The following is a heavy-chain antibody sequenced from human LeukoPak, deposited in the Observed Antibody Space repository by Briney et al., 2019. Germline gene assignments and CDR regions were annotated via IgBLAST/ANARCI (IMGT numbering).Heavy chain of an antibody. CDR2: ISGSGGST. V-gene: IGHV3-23*01. Sequence: GRSLRLSCAASGFTFSSYGMSWVRQAPGKGLEWVSAISGSGGSTYYADSVKGRFTISRDNSKNTLYLQMNSLRAEDTAVYYCAKDHYDSSGYYFGYQFDYWGQGTLVTVSS. D-gene: IGHD3-22*01. CDR3: AKDHYDSSGYYFGYQFDY. J-gene: IGHJ4*02. CDR1: GFTFSSYG.